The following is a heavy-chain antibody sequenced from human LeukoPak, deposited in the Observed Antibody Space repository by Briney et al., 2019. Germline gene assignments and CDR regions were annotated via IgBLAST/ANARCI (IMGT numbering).Heavy chain of an antibody. Sequence: GGSLRLSCAASGLTVTNNYWHWVRQPPGKGPEWISILYSDGDTKYADSVKGRFTFSRDSSRNPLYLQMNGLRAEDTAVYYCTYGDYPLTYWGQGTLVSVSS. D-gene: IGHD4-17*01. V-gene: IGHV3-66*01. J-gene: IGHJ4*02. CDR3: TYGDYPLTY. CDR1: GLTVTNNY. CDR2: LYSDGDT.